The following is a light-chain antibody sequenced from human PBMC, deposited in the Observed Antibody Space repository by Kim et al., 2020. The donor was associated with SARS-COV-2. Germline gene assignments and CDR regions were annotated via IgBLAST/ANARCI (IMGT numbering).Light chain of an antibody. CDR3: SSYTSAGTWV. V-gene: IGLV2-18*02. Sequence: QSALTQPPSVSGSPGQSVTISCTGTSSDVGGYDRVSWYQQPPGTAPKLMIYEVRNRPSGVPDRFSGSKSGNTASLTISGLQAEDEADYYCSSYTSAGTWVFGGGTQLTVL. CDR2: EVR. CDR1: SSDVGGYDR. J-gene: IGLJ3*02.